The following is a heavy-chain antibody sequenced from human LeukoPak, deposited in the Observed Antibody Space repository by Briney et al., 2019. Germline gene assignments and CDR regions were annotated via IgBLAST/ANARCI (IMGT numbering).Heavy chain of an antibody. CDR2: IYNGVPT. V-gene: IGHV4-4*09. CDR1: SAPISRFY. D-gene: IGHD6-19*01. CDR3: VQTTGWPGFDY. Sequence: PSETLSLTCTTSSAPISRFYWSWVRQPPGKGLEWIGNIYNGVPTFFNPSLKSRVTLSVNTSKTQSSLQLASVTAAHTAVYYCVQTTGWPGFDYWGQGILVTVSS. J-gene: IGHJ4*02.